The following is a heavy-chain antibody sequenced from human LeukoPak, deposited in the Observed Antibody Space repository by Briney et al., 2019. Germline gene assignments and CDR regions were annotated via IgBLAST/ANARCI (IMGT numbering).Heavy chain of an antibody. Sequence: GGSLRLSCAVSGFTFSWDWMSWVRQAPGKGLEWVANIKLDGSDQNYVDSVKGRFTISRDNAKNSLNLQMNSLRGEDTAVYYCARERGSGRCDYGMDVWGKGTTVTVSS. D-gene: IGHD3-10*01. CDR2: IKLDGSDQ. CDR1: GFTFSWDW. V-gene: IGHV3-7*03. CDR3: ARERGSGRCDYGMDV. J-gene: IGHJ6*04.